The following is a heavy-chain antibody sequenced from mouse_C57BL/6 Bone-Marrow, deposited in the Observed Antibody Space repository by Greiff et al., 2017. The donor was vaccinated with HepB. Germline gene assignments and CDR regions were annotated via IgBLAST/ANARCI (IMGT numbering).Heavy chain of an antibody. CDR3: ARGSLYGRYFDV. V-gene: IGHV1-81*01. CDR1: GYTFTSYG. Sequence: QVQLQQSGAELARPGASVKLSCKASGYTFTSYGISWVKQRTGQGLEWIGEIYPRSGNTYYNEKFKGKATLTADKSSSTAYMELRSLTSEDSAVYFCARGSLYGRYFDVWGTGTTVTVSS. CDR2: IYPRSGNT. J-gene: IGHJ1*03. D-gene: IGHD2-10*02.